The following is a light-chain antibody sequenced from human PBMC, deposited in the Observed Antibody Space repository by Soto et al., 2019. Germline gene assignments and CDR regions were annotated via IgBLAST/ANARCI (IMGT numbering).Light chain of an antibody. Sequence: DIQMTQCPSTLSASVGDRVTITCRASQSINNWLAWYQQKPGKAPKLFIFKASTLESGVPSRFSGSGSGTEFTLSISSLQPDDFATYFCQQYDSFPRTFGQGTKVEIK. V-gene: IGKV1-5*03. CDR2: KAS. CDR1: QSINNW. J-gene: IGKJ1*01. CDR3: QQYDSFPRT.